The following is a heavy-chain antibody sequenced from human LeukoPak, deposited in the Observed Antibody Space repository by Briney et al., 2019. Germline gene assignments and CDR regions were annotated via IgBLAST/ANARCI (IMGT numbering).Heavy chain of an antibody. J-gene: IGHJ4*02. D-gene: IGHD4-11*01. Sequence: PGGSLRLSCVASGFTFSGYYMSWIRQAPGKGLEWVSYISGSDSAIYYADSVKGRFTISRDNAKNSLYLQMNSLRAEGTAVYYCVRESASTITRHFDYWGQGTLVTVSS. CDR3: VRESASTITRHFDY. V-gene: IGHV3-11*04. CDR1: GFTFSGYY. CDR2: ISGSDSAI.